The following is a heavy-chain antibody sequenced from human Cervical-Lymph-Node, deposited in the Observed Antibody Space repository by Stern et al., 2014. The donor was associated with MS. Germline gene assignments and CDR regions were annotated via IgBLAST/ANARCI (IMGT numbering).Heavy chain of an antibody. D-gene: IGHD6-13*01. J-gene: IGHJ5*02. CDR2: IYHAGTT. CDR3: VRALGSSSFRYWFDP. V-gene: IGHV4-4*02. CDR1: GDSISSSNW. Sequence: VQLAQSGPGLVKPSGTLSLTCAVSGDSISSSNWWSWVRQSPGKGLEWVGDIYHAGTTNYNSTLKSRLTISADKSKNHFSLKLTLVTAADTAVYYCVRALGSSSFRYWFDPWGQGTLVMVSS.